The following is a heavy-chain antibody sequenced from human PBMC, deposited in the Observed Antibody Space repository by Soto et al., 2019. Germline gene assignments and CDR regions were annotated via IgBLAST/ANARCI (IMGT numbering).Heavy chain of an antibody. Sequence: EVQLVESGGGLVQPGESLRLSCAASGLTFRSYWMHWVRQAPGKGLVWVSRINTDGSVAMYVDSVKGRFTISRANAKNLLLIPMTSLGAEDTAVYYFVSDMQMSRLDSWGPGSLVTVSS. CDR2: INTDGSVA. V-gene: IGHV3-74*03. CDR1: GLTFRSYW. CDR3: VSDMQMSRLDS. D-gene: IGHD2-2*01. J-gene: IGHJ4*02.